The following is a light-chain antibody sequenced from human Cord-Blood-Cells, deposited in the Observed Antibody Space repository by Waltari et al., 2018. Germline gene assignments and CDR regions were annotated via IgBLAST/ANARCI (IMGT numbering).Light chain of an antibody. J-gene: IGLJ2*01. CDR1: KLGAKY. CDR2: QGS. CDR3: QAWDSSTHVV. V-gene: IGLV3-1*01. Sequence: SYELTQPPSVSVSPGQTASITCSGDKLGAKYACWYQQKPGQSPVLVIYQGSKRPSGMPERFPGCNSGNTATVTISGTQAMDEADYYCQAWDSSTHVVFGGGTKLTVL.